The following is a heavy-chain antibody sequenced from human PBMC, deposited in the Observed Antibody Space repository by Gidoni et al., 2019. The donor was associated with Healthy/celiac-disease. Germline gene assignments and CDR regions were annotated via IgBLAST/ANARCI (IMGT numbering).Heavy chain of an antibody. J-gene: IGHJ4*02. Sequence: QVQLVELGGGVVQPGRLLRLLCAASGFTFSSFAMHWVRQAPGKGLEWVAVISYDVSNKYYADSVKGRVTISRDNSKNTLYLQMNSLRAEDTAVYYCARDTKAEGIAAAGMVYWGQGTLVTVSS. CDR3: ARDTKAEGIAAAGMVY. D-gene: IGHD6-13*01. CDR1: GFTFSSFA. CDR2: ISYDVSNK. V-gene: IGHV3-30*04.